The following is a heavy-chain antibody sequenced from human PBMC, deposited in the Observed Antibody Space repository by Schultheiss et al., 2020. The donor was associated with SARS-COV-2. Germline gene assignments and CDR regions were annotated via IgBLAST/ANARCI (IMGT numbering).Heavy chain of an antibody. D-gene: IGHD3-10*01. J-gene: IGHJ3*02. CDR3: ARVSWFQAFDI. CDR2: INAGNGNT. V-gene: IGHV1-3*01. Sequence: GESLKISCKASGYTFTSYAMHWVRQAPGQRLEWMGWINAGNGNTKYSQKFQGRVTITRDTSASTAYMELSSLRSEDTAVYYCARVSWFQAFDIWGQGTMVTVSS. CDR1: GYTFTSYA.